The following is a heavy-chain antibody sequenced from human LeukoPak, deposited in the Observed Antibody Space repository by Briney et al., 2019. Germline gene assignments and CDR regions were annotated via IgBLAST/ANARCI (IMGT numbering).Heavy chain of an antibody. CDR3: AKEAQSGFGELLYYFDY. CDR1: GFTFSSYD. Sequence: GGSLRLSCAASGFTFSSYDMNWVRQAPGKGLEWVSALSGIGGSTYYADSVKGRFTISRDNSNNTLYLQMNSLRAEDTAVYYCAKEAQSGFGELLYYFDYWGQGTLVTVSS. V-gene: IGHV3-23*01. CDR2: LSGIGGST. J-gene: IGHJ4*02. D-gene: IGHD3-10*01.